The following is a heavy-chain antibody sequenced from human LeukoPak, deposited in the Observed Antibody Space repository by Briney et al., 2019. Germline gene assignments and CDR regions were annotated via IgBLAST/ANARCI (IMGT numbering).Heavy chain of an antibody. CDR2: IYYSGST. Sequence: SETLSLTCTVSGGSISSSNWWSWVRQHPGKGLEWIGYIYYSGSTYYNPSLKSRVTISVDTSKNQFSLKLSSVTAADTAVYYCARCIVVVPAAITYYYYMDVWGKGTTVTVSS. V-gene: IGHV4-31*03. CDR1: GGSISSSNW. CDR3: ARCIVVVPAAITYYYYMDV. D-gene: IGHD2-2*01. J-gene: IGHJ6*03.